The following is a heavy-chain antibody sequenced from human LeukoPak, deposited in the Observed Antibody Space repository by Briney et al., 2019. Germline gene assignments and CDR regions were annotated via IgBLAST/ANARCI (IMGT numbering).Heavy chain of an antibody. J-gene: IGHJ3*02. V-gene: IGHV3-33*01. CDR2: IWYDGSNK. CDR3: ARENYYDDSGYHYLGAFDI. CDR1: GFTFSSYG. D-gene: IGHD3-22*01. Sequence: GGSLRLSCAASGFTFSSYGMHWVRQAPGKGLEWVAVIWYDGSNKYYADSVKGRFTISRDNSKNTLYLQMNSLRVEDTAVYYCARENYYDDSGYHYLGAFDIRGQGTMVAVSS.